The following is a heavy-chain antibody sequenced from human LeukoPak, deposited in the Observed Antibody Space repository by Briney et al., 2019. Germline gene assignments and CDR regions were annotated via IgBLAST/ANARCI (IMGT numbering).Heavy chain of an antibody. D-gene: IGHD6-13*01. CDR3: ARAKVEQQLPDAFDI. CDR1: GFTFSSYS. V-gene: IGHV3-21*01. CDR2: ISSSSSYI. J-gene: IGHJ3*02. Sequence: GGSLRLSCAASGFTFSSYSMNWVRQAPGKGLEWVSSISSSSSYIYYADSVKGRFTISRDNAKNSLYLQMNSLRAEDTAVYYCARAKVEQQLPDAFDIWGQGTMVTVSS.